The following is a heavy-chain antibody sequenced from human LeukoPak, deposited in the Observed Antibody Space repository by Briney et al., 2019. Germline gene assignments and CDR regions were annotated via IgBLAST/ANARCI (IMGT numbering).Heavy chain of an antibody. V-gene: IGHV3-30*18. CDR2: ISYDGSNK. CDR3: AKDPYDSSGYYFPGAFDI. CDR1: GFTFSSYG. D-gene: IGHD3-22*01. Sequence: PGRSLRLSCAASGFTFSSYGMHWVRQAPGKGLEWVAVISYDGSNKYYADSVKGRFTISRDNSKNTLYLQMNSLRAEDTAVYYCAKDPYDSSGYYFPGAFDIWGQGTMVTVSS. J-gene: IGHJ3*02.